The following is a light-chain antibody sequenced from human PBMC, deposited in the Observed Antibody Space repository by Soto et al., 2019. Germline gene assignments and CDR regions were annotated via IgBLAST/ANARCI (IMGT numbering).Light chain of an antibody. CDR1: QSISTY. V-gene: IGKV1-39*01. J-gene: IGKJ4*01. Sequence: DIQMTQSPSSLSASLGDRVTITCRASQSISTYLNWYQQKPGRAPKLLMFAASSLHLGVPSRFSGNGSETDFTLTISSLQPEDVAVYYCQQRINWPLTFGGGTRVQIK. CDR2: AAS. CDR3: QQRINWPLT.